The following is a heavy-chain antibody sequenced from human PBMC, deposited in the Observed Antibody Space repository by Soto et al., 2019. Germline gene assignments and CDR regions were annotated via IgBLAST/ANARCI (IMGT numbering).Heavy chain of an antibody. CDR3: ARDQEDYNSGRGL. CDR2: ISTYNGNT. J-gene: IGHJ4*02. V-gene: IGHV1-18*01. Sequence: ASVKFSCKSSGYTFTNYGITWVRQAPGQGLEWVGCISTYNGNTNYVQKLQGRVTMTTDTSTSTASMELRSLRSDDTAVYYCARDQEDYNSGRGLWGQGNLGTVS. CDR1: GYTFTNYG. D-gene: IGHD3-10*01.